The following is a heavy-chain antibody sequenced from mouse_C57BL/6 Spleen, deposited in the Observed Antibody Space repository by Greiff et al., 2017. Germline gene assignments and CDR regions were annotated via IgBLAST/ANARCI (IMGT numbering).Heavy chain of an antibody. V-gene: IGHV1-64*01. CDR1: GYTFTSYW. D-gene: IGHD2-4*01. CDR2: IHPNSGST. J-gene: IGHJ1*03. Sequence: QVQLQQPGAELVKPGASVKLSCKASGYTFTSYWMHWVKQRPGQGLEWIGMIHPNSGSTNYNEKFKSKATLTVDKSSSTAYMQLSSLTSEDSAVYYGARGGYDYDPSYWYFDVWGTGTTVTVSS. CDR3: ARGGYDYDPSYWYFDV.